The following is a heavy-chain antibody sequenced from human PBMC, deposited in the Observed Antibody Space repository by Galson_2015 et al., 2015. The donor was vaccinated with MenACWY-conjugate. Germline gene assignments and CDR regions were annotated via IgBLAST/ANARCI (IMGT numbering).Heavy chain of an antibody. CDR2: IKEDGSEK. D-gene: IGHD3-10*01. J-gene: IGHJ4*02. CDR3: ARDKNASMVKLYDC. V-gene: IGHV3-7*03. CDR1: GFTFNNYW. Sequence: SLRLSCAVSGFTFNNYWMTWVRQAPGKGLEWVANIKEDGSEKHYVDSVKGRFTISRDNAKNSLYLQMNSLRAEDTAVYYCARDKNASMVKLYDCWGQGTLVTVSS.